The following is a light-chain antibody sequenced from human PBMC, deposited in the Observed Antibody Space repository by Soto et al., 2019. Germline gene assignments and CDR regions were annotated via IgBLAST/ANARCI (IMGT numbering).Light chain of an antibody. CDR3: QQYNNWPGT. V-gene: IGKV3-15*01. CDR2: GAS. J-gene: IGKJ1*01. CDR1: QIVSSN. Sequence: EIVMTQSPATLSVSPGERATLSCRASQIVSSNLAWYQQKPGQAPRLLIYGASTRVTGIPARFSGGGSGTEFTLTISSLQSEDFAVYYCQQYNNWPGTFGQGTKVEIK.